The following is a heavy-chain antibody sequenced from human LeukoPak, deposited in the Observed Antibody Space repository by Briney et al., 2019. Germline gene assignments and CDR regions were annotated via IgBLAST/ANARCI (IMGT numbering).Heavy chain of an antibody. V-gene: IGHV1-18*01. CDR3: ARAFEGGGYSYGYDY. CDR2: ISAYNGNT. D-gene: IGHD5-18*01. Sequence: EASVKVSCKASGYTFTSYGISWVRQAPGQGLEWMGWISAYNGNTNYAQKLQGRVTMTTDTSTSTAYMELRSLRSDDTAVYYCARAFEGGGYSYGYDYWGQGTLVTVSS. CDR1: GYTFTSYG. J-gene: IGHJ4*02.